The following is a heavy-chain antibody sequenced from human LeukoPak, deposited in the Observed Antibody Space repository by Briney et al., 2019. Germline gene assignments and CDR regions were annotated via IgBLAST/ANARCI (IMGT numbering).Heavy chain of an antibody. Sequence: GGSLRLSCAASGFTFGSYAMHWVRQAPGKGLEWVAVISYDGSNKYYADSVKGRFTISRDNSKNTLYLQMNSLRAEDTAVYYCARAQVQAGDYFDYWGQGTLVTVSS. V-gene: IGHV3-30-3*01. CDR3: ARAQVQAGDYFDY. CDR2: ISYDGSNK. CDR1: GFTFGSYA. J-gene: IGHJ4*02. D-gene: IGHD3-16*01.